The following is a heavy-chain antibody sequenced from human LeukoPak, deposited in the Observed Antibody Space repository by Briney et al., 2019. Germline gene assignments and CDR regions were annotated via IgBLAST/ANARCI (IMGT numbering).Heavy chain of an antibody. D-gene: IGHD3-10*01. CDR2: INYDGSEK. CDR3: AREGSPFDY. Sequence: GGSLRLSCVASGFTFSSFWMSWVRQVPGKGLEWVANINYDGSEKYYVDSVKGRLTISRDNAKNSLYLQMNSLRAEDTAVYYCAREGSPFDYWGQGTLVTVSS. V-gene: IGHV3-7*01. J-gene: IGHJ4*02. CDR1: GFTFSSFW.